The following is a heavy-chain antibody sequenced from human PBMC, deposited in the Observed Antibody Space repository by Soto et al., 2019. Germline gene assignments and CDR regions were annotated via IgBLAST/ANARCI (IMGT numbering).Heavy chain of an antibody. Sequence: ASVKVSCKASGSTFTSYDINWVRQATGQGLEWMGWMNPNSGNTGYAQKFQGRVTMTRNTSISTAYMELSSLRSEDTAVYYFARGSNGYCISTSCPQFDPWGQGTLVTVSS. D-gene: IGHD2-2*01. CDR2: MNPNSGNT. J-gene: IGHJ5*02. V-gene: IGHV1-8*01. CDR1: GSTFTSYD. CDR3: ARGSNGYCISTSCPQFDP.